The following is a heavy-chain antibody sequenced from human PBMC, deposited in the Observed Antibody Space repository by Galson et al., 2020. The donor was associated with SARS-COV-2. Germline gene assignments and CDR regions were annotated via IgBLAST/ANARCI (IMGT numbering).Heavy chain of an antibody. CDR1: GFTFSRYG. J-gene: IGHJ6*03. V-gene: IGHV3-23*01. CDR3: AKDFVRGIGYMDV. CDR2: TSATT. D-gene: IGHD3-10*02. Sequence: GESLKIYCVASGFTFSRYGMSWVRQAPGQGLEWVATTSATTYYADSVRRRFIISRDDSNNILYLQMNGLSADDTAVYYCAKDFVRGIGYMDVWGPGTTVTVSS.